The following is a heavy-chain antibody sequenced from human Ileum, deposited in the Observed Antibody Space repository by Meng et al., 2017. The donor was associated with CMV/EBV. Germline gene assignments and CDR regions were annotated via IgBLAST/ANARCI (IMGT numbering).Heavy chain of an antibody. CDR2: IYDVGVT. D-gene: IGHD6-6*01. J-gene: IGHJ4*02. CDR1: GASITKAYW. CDR3: TRDAAARPLEY. V-gene: IGHV4-4*02. Sequence: LTCAWTGASITKAYWWSWARQPPGKGLEWVGAIYDVGVTNYNPSLKSRVTILVDRSKNQFSLKLTSVTAADTAVYYCTRDAAARPLEYWGQGALVTVSS.